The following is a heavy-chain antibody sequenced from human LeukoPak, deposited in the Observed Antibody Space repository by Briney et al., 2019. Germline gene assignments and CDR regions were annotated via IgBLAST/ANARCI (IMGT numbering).Heavy chain of an antibody. CDR3: ARRVAVAGPAFDI. Sequence: GESLKISCKGSGYSFTSYWIGWVRQMPGKGLEWMGIIYPGDSDTRYSPTFQGQVTISADKSISTAYLQWSSLKASDTAMYYCARRVAVAGPAFDIWGQGTMVTVSS. V-gene: IGHV5-51*01. J-gene: IGHJ3*02. CDR1: GYSFTSYW. CDR2: IYPGDSDT. D-gene: IGHD6-19*01.